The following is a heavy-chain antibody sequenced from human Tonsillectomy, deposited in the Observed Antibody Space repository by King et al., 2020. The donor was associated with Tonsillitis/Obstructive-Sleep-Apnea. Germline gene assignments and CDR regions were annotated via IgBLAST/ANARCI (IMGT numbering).Heavy chain of an antibody. D-gene: IGHD4-17*01. J-gene: IGHJ4*02. CDR2: INHSGST. CDR1: GGSFSGYY. V-gene: IGHV4-34*01. CDR3: ARVPYDYGDYVFDY. Sequence: HVQLQQWGAGLLKPSATLSLTCAVYGGSFSGYYWSWIRQPPGKGLEWIGEINHSGSTNYNPSLKSRVTISVDTSKNQFSLKLSSVTAADTAVYYCARVPYDYGDYVFDYWGQGTLVTVSS.